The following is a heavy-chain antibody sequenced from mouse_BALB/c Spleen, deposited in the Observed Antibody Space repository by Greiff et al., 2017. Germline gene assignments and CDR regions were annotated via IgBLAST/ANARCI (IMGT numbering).Heavy chain of an antibody. J-gene: IGHJ4*01. CDR2: ISSGGSYT. CDR1: GFTFSSYA. CDR3: ARDGSSGYDAMDY. V-gene: IGHV5-9-4*01. Sequence: EVQLVESGGGLVKPGGSLKLSCAASGFTFSSYAMSWVRQSPEKRLEWVAEISSGGSYTYYPDTVTGRFTISRDNAKNTLYLEMSSLRSEDTAMYYCARDGSSGYDAMDYWGQGTSVTVSS. D-gene: IGHD3-1*01.